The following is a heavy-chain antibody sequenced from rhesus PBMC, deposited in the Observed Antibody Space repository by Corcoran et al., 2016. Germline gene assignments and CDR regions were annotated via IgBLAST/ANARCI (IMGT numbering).Heavy chain of an antibody. CDR2: ISSGGGST. J-gene: IGHJ4*01. D-gene: IGHD6-43*01. CDR1: VFTFSSYA. V-gene: IGHV3S5*01. Sequence: EVQLVETGGGLVQPGGSLRLSCAASVFTFSSYAMQWVRQAPGKGLEWISAISSGGGSTYYADSVKGRFTISRDNSKNTLSLQMNSLRAEDTAVYYCARGTAAHDYWGQGVLVTVSS. CDR3: ARGTAAHDY.